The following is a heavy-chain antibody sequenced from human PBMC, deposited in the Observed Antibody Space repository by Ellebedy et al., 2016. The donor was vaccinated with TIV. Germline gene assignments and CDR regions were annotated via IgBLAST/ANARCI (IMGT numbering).Heavy chain of an antibody. CDR3: ASNPHLNP. CDR1: GFTFSSYG. J-gene: IGHJ5*02. V-gene: IGHV3-30*03. Sequence: GGSLRLSXAASGFTFSSYGMHWVRQAPGKGLEWVAVISYDGSNKYYADSVKGRFTISRDNSKNTLYLQMNSLRAEDTAVYYCASNPHLNPWGQGTLVTVSS. CDR2: ISYDGSNK.